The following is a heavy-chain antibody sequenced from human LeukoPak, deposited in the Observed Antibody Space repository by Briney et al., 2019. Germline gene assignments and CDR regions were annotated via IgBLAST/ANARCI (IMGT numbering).Heavy chain of an antibody. V-gene: IGHV1-2*06. D-gene: IGHD2-2*01. Sequence: EASVKISCKASGYTFTGYYMHWVRQAPGQGLEWMGRINPNSGGTNYAQKFQGRVTMTRDTSISTAYMELSRLRSDDTAVYYCAIKYQLLRFGYWGQGTLVTVSS. CDR1: GYTFTGYY. CDR3: AIKYQLLRFGY. CDR2: INPNSGGT. J-gene: IGHJ4*02.